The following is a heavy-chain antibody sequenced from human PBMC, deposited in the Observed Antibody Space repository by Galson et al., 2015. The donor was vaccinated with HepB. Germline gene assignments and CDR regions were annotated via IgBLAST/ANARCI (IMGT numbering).Heavy chain of an antibody. CDR1: TFIFSTYS. J-gene: IGHJ4*02. V-gene: IGHV3-48*04. D-gene: IGHD4-23*01. Sequence: SLRLSCADSTFIFSTYSMHWARQAPGKGLEWISYISSSSDTIYYADSVKGRFTISRDNAKNSLYLQMNSLRAEETAVYYCVFLRGNDLKPLDYWGQGTLVTVSS. CDR3: VFLRGNDLKPLDY. CDR2: ISSSSDTI.